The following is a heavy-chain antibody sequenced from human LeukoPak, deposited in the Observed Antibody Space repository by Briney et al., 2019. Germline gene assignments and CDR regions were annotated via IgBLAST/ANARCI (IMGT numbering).Heavy chain of an antibody. CDR1: GYTFTSYD. D-gene: IGHD5-18*01. CDR2: LNPNSGNT. V-gene: IGHV1-8*01. CDR3: ARGGVTAMVSTYFDL. J-gene: IGHJ2*01. Sequence: ASVKVSCKASGYTFTSYDINWVRQATGQVLEWMGWLNPNSGNTGYAQKFQGRVTMTRNTSISTAYMELSSLRSEDTAVYYCARGGVTAMVSTYFDLWGRGTLVTVSS.